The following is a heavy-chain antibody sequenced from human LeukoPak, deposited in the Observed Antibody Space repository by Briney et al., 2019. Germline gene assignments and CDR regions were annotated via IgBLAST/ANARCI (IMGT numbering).Heavy chain of an antibody. CDR3: ARGGGPYYYDSSGPQSRPFDP. D-gene: IGHD3-22*01. CDR1: GGTFSSYA. J-gene: IGHJ5*02. V-gene: IGHV1-69*04. CDR2: IIPIFGIA. Sequence: SVKVSCKASGGTFSSYAISWVRQAPGQGLGWMGRIIPIFGIANYAQRFQGRVTITADKSTSTAYMELSSLRSEDTAVYYCARGGGPYYYDSSGPQSRPFDPWGQGTLVTVSS.